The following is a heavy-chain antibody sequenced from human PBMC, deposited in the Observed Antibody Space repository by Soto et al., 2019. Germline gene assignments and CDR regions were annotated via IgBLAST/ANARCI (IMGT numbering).Heavy chain of an antibody. CDR1: GYTFTGYY. D-gene: IGHD3-22*01. J-gene: IGHJ6*03. Sequence: ASVKVSCKASGYTFTGYYMHWVRQAPGQGLEWMGWINPNSGGTNYAQKFQGWVTMTRDTSISTAYMELSRLRSDDTAVYYCARGSGFYYYYMDVWGKGTTVTVSS. V-gene: IGHV1-2*04. CDR3: ARGSGFYYYYMDV. CDR2: INPNSGGT.